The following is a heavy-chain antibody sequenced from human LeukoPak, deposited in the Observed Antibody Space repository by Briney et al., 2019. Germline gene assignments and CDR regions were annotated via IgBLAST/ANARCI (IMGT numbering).Heavy chain of an antibody. Sequence: SVKVSCKASGGTFSSYAISWVRQAPGQGLEWMGGIIPIFGTANYAQKFQGRVTITADESTSTAYMELSSLRSEDTAVYYCARFLEAAGWDNWFDPWGQGTLVTVSS. CDR2: IIPIFGTA. CDR1: GGTFSSYA. J-gene: IGHJ5*02. V-gene: IGHV1-69*13. D-gene: IGHD6-13*01. CDR3: ARFLEAAGWDNWFDP.